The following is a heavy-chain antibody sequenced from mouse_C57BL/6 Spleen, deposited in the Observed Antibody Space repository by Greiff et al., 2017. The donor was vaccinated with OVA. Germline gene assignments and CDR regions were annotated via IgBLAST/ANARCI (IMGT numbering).Heavy chain of an antibody. CDR3: ARMGPFAY. J-gene: IGHJ3*01. Sequence: VQLQQPGAELVMPGASVKLSCKASGYTFTSYWMHWVKQRPGQGLEWIGEIDPSDSYTNYNQKFKGKSTLTVDKSSSTAYMQLSSLTSEDSAVYYFARMGPFAYWGQGTLVTVSA. CDR2: IDPSDSYT. V-gene: IGHV1-69*01. CDR1: GYTFTSYW.